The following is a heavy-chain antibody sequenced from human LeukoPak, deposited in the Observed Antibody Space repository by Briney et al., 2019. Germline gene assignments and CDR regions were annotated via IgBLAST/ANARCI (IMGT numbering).Heavy chain of an antibody. J-gene: IGHJ3*02. CDR1: GFTFSSYA. Sequence: GGSLRLSCAASGFTFSSYAMSWVRQAPGKGLEWVSAISGSGGSTYYADSAKGRFTFSRDNSKNTLYLQMNSLRAEDTAVYYCAGTYYYDKGANDAFDIWGQGTMVTVSS. D-gene: IGHD3-22*01. V-gene: IGHV3-23*01. CDR2: ISGSGGST. CDR3: AGTYYYDKGANDAFDI.